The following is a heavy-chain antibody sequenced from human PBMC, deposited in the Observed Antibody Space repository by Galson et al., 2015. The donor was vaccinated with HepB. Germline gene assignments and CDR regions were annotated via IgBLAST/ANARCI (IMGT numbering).Heavy chain of an antibody. CDR2: ISAYKGDT. D-gene: IGHD6-19*01. J-gene: IGHJ4*02. Sequence: SVKVSCKASGYKFINHGINWVRQAPGQGLEWMGRISAYKGDTKYAQKFQGRVMMTTDTSTSTVYMELRSLTAVDTAVYFCARDSEGHDVWGQGSLVTVSS. V-gene: IGHV1-18*01. CDR1: GYKFINHG. CDR3: ARDSEGHDV.